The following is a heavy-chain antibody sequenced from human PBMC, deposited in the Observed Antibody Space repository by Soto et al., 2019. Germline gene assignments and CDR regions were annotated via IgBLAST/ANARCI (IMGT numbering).Heavy chain of an antibody. V-gene: IGHV1-69*02. J-gene: IGHJ5*02. D-gene: IGHD3-22*01. Sequence: QVQLVQSGAEVKKPGSSVKVSCKASGGTFSTYTITWVRQAPGQGLEWMGRIIPIIGIINYAQKFQGRVTITADKFTDTADMELTRLRSDDTAVYYCAGVPVSHYNDSHASSYPWGQGTLVTVSS. CDR1: GGTFSTYT. CDR2: IIPIIGII. CDR3: AGVPVSHYNDSHASSYP.